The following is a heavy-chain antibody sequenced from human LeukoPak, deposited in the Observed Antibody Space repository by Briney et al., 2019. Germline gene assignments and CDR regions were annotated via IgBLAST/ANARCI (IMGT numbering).Heavy chain of an antibody. D-gene: IGHD2-2*01. CDR2: IWYDGSNK. CDR1: GFTFSSYG. J-gene: IGHJ3*02. CDR3: ARDGGVFVPAAMPSLGAFDI. Sequence: TGGSLRLSCAASGFTFSSYGMHWVRQAPGKGLEWVAVIWYDGSNKYYADSVKGRFTISRDNSMNTLYLQMNSLRAEDTAVYYCARDGGVFVPAAMPSLGAFDIWGQGTMVTVSS. V-gene: IGHV3-33*01.